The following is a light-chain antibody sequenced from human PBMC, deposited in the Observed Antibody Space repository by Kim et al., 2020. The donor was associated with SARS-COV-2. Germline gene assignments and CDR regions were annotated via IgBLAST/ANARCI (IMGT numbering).Light chain of an antibody. Sequence: DIVLTQSPGTLSLSPGERATLSCRASQSVSSTYLAWYQQKPGQTPRLLIYDVSSSATGIPDRFSGSGSGTDFTLTISRLEPEDFAVYYCQQYGSSPRTFGQGTKVDIK. CDR3: QQYGSSPRT. CDR1: QSVSSTY. J-gene: IGKJ1*01. CDR2: DVS. V-gene: IGKV3-20*01.